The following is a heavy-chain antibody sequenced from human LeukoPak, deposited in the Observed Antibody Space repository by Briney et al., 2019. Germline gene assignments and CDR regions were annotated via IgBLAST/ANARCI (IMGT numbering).Heavy chain of an antibody. CDR3: AKDPSGDSCCDY. CDR2: IWYDGSNK. J-gene: IGHJ4*02. V-gene: IGHV3-33*06. CDR1: GFTFSSYG. D-gene: IGHD2-15*01. Sequence: GGSLRLSCAASGFTFSSYGMHWVRQAPGKGLEGVAVIWYDGSNKYYADSVKGRFTISRDNSKNTLYLQMNSLRAEDTAVYYRAKDPSGDSCCDYWGQGTLVTVSS.